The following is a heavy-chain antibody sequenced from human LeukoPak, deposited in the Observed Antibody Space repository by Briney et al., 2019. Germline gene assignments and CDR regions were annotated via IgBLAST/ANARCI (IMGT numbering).Heavy chain of an antibody. CDR2: ISSSSSTI. J-gene: IGHJ3*02. D-gene: IGHD6-13*01. V-gene: IGHV3-48*01. CDR1: GFTFSSYS. CDR3: AREMRVHSSSWYGDDAFDI. Sequence: PGGSLRLSCAASGFTFSSYSMNWVRQAPGKGLEWVSYISSSSSTIYYADSVKGRFTISRDNAKNSLYLRMNSLRAEDTAVYYCAREMRVHSSSWYGDDAFDIWGQGTMVTVS.